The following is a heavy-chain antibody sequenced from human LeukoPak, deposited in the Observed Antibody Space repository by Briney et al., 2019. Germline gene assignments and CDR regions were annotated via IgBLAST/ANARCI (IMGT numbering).Heavy chain of an antibody. J-gene: IGHJ5*02. D-gene: IGHD6-13*01. CDR3: ARRQQLVHEWFDP. V-gene: IGHV5-51*01. CDR1: RYSFTTYW. CDR2: IYPGDSDT. Sequence: GESLKISCKGSRYSFTTYWIGWVRQMPGKGLEWMGVIYPGDSDTRYSPSFQGQVTISADKSTSTAYLQWSSLKASDTAIYYCARRQQLVHEWFDPWGQGTLVTVSS.